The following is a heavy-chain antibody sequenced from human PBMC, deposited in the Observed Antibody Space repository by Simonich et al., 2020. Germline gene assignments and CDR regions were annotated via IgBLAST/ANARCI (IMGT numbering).Heavy chain of an antibody. D-gene: IGHD7-27*01. J-gene: IGHJ3*02. CDR1: GYTFTGYY. V-gene: IGHV1-2*02. Sequence: QVQLVQSGAEVKKPGASVKVSCKASGYTFTGYYMHWVRQAPGQGLGWRGWINPNCGGTNYAQKFQGRVTMTRDTSISTAYMELSRLRSDDTAVYYCARGRLTGDKGAFDIWGQGTMVTVSS. CDR2: INPNCGGT. CDR3: ARGRLTGDKGAFDI.